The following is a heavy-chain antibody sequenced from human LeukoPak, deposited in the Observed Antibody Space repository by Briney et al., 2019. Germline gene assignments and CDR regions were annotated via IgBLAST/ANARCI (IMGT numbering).Heavy chain of an antibody. J-gene: IGHJ5*02. CDR2: IIPILGIA. CDR1: GGTFSSYA. D-gene: IGHD3-10*01. Sequence: VASVKVSCTASGGTFSSYAISWVRQAPGQGLEWMGRIIPILGIANYAQKFQGRVTITADKSTSTAYMELSSLRSEDTAVYYCAASITMVRGVLDPWGQGTLVTVSS. V-gene: IGHV1-69*04. CDR3: AASITMVRGVLDP.